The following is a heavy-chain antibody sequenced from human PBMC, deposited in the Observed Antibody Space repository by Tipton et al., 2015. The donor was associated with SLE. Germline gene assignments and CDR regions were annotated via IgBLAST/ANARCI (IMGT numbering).Heavy chain of an antibody. CDR2: INSDGTST. V-gene: IGHV3-74*01. CDR1: GFTFRTYW. J-gene: IGHJ4*02. D-gene: IGHD4-17*01. Sequence: SLRLCCAASGFTFRTYWMHWVRQAPGKGLVWVSHINSDGTSTSYAHSVQGRFSISRDNVMNTLYLQMSGLRVEDTAVYYCVSPYGDYFDYWGQGTLVTVSS. CDR3: VSPYGDYFDY.